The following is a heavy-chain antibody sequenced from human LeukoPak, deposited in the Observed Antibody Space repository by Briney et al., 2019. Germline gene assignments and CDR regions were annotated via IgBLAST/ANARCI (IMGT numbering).Heavy chain of an antibody. V-gene: IGHV3-21*01. D-gene: IGHD4-17*01. Sequence: GSMRLSCAAYGFTFSSYRMNWDSQAQGKGLEWVSSISSSSSYIYYADSVKGRFTISRDNAKNSLYLQMNSLRAEDTAVYYCARGGTVLFDYWGQGTLVTVSS. CDR1: GFTFSSYR. CDR2: ISSSSSYI. CDR3: ARGGTVLFDY. J-gene: IGHJ4*02.